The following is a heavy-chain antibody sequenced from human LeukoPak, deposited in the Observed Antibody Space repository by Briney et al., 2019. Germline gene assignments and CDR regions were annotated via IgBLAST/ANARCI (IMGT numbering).Heavy chain of an antibody. CDR2: ITPIIDSA. D-gene: IGHD1-26*01. V-gene: IGHV1-69*08. CDR1: GYTFTGYY. Sequence: SVKVSCKASGYTFTGYYIHWVRQAPGQGLEWMGRITPIIDSAKYAQNFQDRVSIIADKSTSTAYLELSSLRSEDTAVYFCARVNLRGSQYNWFDPWGQGTLVTVPS. CDR3: ARVNLRGSQYNWFDP. J-gene: IGHJ5*02.